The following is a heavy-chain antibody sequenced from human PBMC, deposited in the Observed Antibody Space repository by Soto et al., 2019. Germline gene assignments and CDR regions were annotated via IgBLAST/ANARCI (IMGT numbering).Heavy chain of an antibody. J-gene: IGHJ4*02. V-gene: IGHV3-74*01. CDR2: INSDGSST. CDR1: GFTFSSYW. D-gene: IGHD4-4*01. CDR3: ASLTTVSAYEFDY. Sequence: EVQLVESGGGLVQPGGSLRLSCAASGFTFSSYWMHWVRQAPGKGLVWVSRINSDGSSTSYADSVKGRFTIYRDNAKNTVYLQMNSLRAEDTAVYYCASLTTVSAYEFDYWGQGTLVTVFS.